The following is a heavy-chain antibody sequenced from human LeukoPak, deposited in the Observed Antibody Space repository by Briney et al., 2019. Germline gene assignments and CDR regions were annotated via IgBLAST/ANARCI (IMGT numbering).Heavy chain of an antibody. CDR2: LSYSGNT. CDR3: ATHFMVRGVRSWFDP. CDR1: GGSISNSRYY. J-gene: IGHJ5*02. Sequence: SETLSLTCSVSGGSISNSRYYWGWIRQPPGKGLEWIGGLSYSGNTYYNPYLRSRVTMSVDTSKNQFSLKLSSVTAADTALYYCATHFMVRGVRSWFDPWGQGTLVTVSS. D-gene: IGHD3-10*01. V-gene: IGHV4-39*01.